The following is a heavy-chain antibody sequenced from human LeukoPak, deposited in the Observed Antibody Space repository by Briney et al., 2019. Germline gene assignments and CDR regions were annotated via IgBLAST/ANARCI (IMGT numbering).Heavy chain of an antibody. CDR1: GFTFSSYS. J-gene: IGHJ6*03. Sequence: KPGGSLRLSCAASGFTFSSYSMNWVRQAPGKGLEWVSSISSSSSYIYYADSVKGRFTISRDNAKNSLYLQMNSLRAEDTAVYYCARGHDYGDYYYYYYMDVWGKGTTVTVSS. CDR3: ARGHDYGDYYYYYYMDV. V-gene: IGHV3-21*04. D-gene: IGHD4-17*01. CDR2: ISSSSSYI.